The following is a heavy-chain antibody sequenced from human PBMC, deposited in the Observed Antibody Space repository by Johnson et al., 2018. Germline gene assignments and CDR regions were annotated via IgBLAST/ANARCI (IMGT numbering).Heavy chain of an antibody. D-gene: IGHD5-18*01. Sequence: VQLVQSGGGPVQPGGSLRLSCVASGFIFSNYAMTWVRQAPGKGLEWVAGFSGSGSAHYGDSVQGRFVISRDNPRNTLFLQMNSLRVEDTAIYYCAKDRYTYGYYYFMDVWGKGTTVTVSS. CDR3: AKDRYTYGYYYFMDV. V-gene: IGHV3-23*04. CDR2: FSGSGSA. CDR1: GFIFSNYA. J-gene: IGHJ6*03.